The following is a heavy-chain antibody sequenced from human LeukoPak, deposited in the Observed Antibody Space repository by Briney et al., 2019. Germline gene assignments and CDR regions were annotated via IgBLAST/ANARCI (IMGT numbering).Heavy chain of an antibody. V-gene: IGHV3-21*01. CDR3: AGSRVAVAGRHFDY. CDR1: GFTFSSYS. D-gene: IGHD6-19*01. J-gene: IGHJ4*02. CDR2: ISSSSSYI. Sequence: GGSLRLSCAASGFTFSSYSMNWVRQAPGKGLEWASSISSSSSYIYYADSVKGRFTISRDNAKNSLYLQMNSLRAEDTAVYYCAGSRVAVAGRHFDYWGQGTLVTVSS.